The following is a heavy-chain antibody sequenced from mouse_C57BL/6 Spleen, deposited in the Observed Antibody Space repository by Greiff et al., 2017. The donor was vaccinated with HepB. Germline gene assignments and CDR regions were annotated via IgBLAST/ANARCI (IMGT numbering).Heavy chain of an antibody. Sequence: VQLQQSGAELVKPGASVKLSCKASGYTFTSYWMHWVKQRPGQGLEWIGMIHPNSGSTNYNEKFKSKATLTVDKSSSTAYMQLSSLTSADSAVYYCARCYGSSYWYFDVWGTGTTVTVSS. CDR3: ARCYGSSYWYFDV. D-gene: IGHD1-1*01. CDR1: GYTFTSYW. J-gene: IGHJ1*03. CDR2: IHPNSGST. V-gene: IGHV1-64*01.